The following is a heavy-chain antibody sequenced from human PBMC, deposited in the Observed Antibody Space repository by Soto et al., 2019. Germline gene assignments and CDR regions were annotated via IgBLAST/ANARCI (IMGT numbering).Heavy chain of an antibody. V-gene: IGHV3-9*01. CDR3: VQTTGRPGWDHFDS. D-gene: IGHD3-10*01. Sequence: EVQLVESGGGLVQPGRSLRLSCAASGFTFDDYAMHWVRQAPGKGLEWVSGIHWNSGTTGYADSVRGRFTISRYNAKNSLYLQMNSLRGEDTALYHCVQTTGRPGWDHFDSWVQGTLVTVSS. CDR1: GFTFDDYA. CDR2: IHWNSGTT. J-gene: IGHJ4*02.